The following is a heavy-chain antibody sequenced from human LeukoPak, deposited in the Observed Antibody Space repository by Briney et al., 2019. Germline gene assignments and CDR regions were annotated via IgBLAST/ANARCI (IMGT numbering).Heavy chain of an antibody. V-gene: IGHV1-24*01. D-gene: IGHD6-19*01. CDR2: FDPEDGET. J-gene: IGHJ4*02. CDR3: ATAYARTGYSSGWKLFDH. Sequence: ASVKVSCKVSGYTLTELSMHWVRQAPGKGLEWMGGFDPEDGETIYAQKFQGRVTMTEDTSTDTAYMELSSLRSEDTAVYYCATAYARTGYSSGWKLFDHWGQGTLVTVSS. CDR1: GYTLTELS.